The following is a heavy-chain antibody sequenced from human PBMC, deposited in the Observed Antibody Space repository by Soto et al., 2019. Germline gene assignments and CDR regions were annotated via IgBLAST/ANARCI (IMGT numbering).Heavy chain of an antibody. V-gene: IGHV1-18*01. Sequence: QVHLVQSGAEVKKPGASVKVSCKGSGYTFTSYGITWVRQAPGQGLDWMGWISAHNGNTDYAQKPQGRATVTRDPSTSTAYMELRSLRSDDTAVYYCARGRYGDYWGQGALVTVSS. CDR3: ARGRYGDY. CDR1: GYTFTSYG. J-gene: IGHJ4*02. CDR2: ISAHNGNT. D-gene: IGHD1-1*01.